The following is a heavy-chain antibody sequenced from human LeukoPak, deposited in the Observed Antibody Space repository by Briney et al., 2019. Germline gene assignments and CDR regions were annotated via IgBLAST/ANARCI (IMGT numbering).Heavy chain of an antibody. CDR3: AKEDIVVGGIDY. CDR1: GFSFNNYG. J-gene: IGHJ4*02. D-gene: IGHD2-21*01. Sequence: PGGSLRLSCTASGFSFNNYGMHWVRQAPGKGLEWVAFIRYDGSNKYYADSVKGRFTISRDNSKNTLYLQMNSLRAEDTAVYYCAKEDIVVGGIDYWGQGTLVTVSS. V-gene: IGHV3-30*02. CDR2: IRYDGSNK.